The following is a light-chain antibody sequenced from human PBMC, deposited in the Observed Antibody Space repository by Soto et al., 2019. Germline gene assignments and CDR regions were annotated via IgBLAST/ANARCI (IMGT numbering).Light chain of an antibody. CDR3: QSYDSSLSGWV. CDR1: SSNIGAGYD. V-gene: IGLV1-40*01. J-gene: IGLJ3*02. Sequence: QSALTQPPSVSGAPGQRVTISCTGSSSNIGAGYDVHWYQQLPGTAPKLLIYGNSNRPSGVPDRFSGSKSGTSASLAITGLQAEDEADYYCQSYDSSLSGWVFGGGPKVTVL. CDR2: GNS.